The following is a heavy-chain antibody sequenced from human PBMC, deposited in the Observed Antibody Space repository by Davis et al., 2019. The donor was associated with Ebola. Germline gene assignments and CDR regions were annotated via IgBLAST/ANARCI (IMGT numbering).Heavy chain of an antibody. J-gene: IGHJ3*02. V-gene: IGHV1-18*04. CDR3: AADHRYCSGGSCSTYAFDI. D-gene: IGHD2-15*01. CDR2: ISAYNGNT. Sequence: AASVKVSCKASGYTFTSYGISWVRQAPGQGLEWMGWISAYNGNTNYAQKLQGRVTITRDMSTSTAYMELSSLRSEDTAVYYCAADHRYCSGGSCSTYAFDIWGQGTMVTVSS. CDR1: GYTFTSYG.